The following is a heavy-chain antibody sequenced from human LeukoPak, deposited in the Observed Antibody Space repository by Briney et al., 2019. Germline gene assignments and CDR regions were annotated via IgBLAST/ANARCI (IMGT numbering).Heavy chain of an antibody. CDR2: LYYNGSA. CDR3: AREPPRIAVAGTYFDY. D-gene: IGHD6-19*01. J-gene: IGHJ4*02. Sequence: SETLSLTCTVSGGSISDYSWSWIRQPPGKGLEWIGNLYYNGSANHNPSLKSRVTISSDTSKNQFSLKLTSVTAADTAVYYCAREPPRIAVAGTYFDYWGQGTLVTVSS. CDR1: GGSISDYS. V-gene: IGHV4-59*01.